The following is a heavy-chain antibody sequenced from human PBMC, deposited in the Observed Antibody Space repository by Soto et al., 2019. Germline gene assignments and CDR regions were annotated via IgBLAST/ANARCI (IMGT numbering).Heavy chain of an antibody. Sequence: SQTLSLTCAISGDCVSSNSAAWNWIRQSPSRGLEWLGRTYYRSKWYNDYAVSVKSRITINPDTSKNQFSLQLNSVTPEDTAVYYCAREDMTTTPYYYYGMDVWGQGTTVTVSS. CDR1: GDCVSSNSAA. D-gene: IGHD4-17*01. J-gene: IGHJ6*02. CDR2: TYYRSKWYN. CDR3: AREDMTTTPYYYYGMDV. V-gene: IGHV6-1*01.